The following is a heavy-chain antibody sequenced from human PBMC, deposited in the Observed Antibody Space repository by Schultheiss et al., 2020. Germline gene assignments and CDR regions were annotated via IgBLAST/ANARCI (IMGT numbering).Heavy chain of an antibody. J-gene: IGHJ4*02. Sequence: SQTLSLTCTVSGGSISSGSYYWSWIRQPAGKGLEWIGRIYTSGSTYYNPSLKSRVAISVDTSKNQLSLKLSSVTAADTAFYYCARAPSRYTGFDYWGQGTLVTVSS. CDR1: GGSISSGSYY. CDR3: ARAPSRYTGFDY. D-gene: IGHD2-8*02. V-gene: IGHV4-61*02. CDR2: IYTSGST.